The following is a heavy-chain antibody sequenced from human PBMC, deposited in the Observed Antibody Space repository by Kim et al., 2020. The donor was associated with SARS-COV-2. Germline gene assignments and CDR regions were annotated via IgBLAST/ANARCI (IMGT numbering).Heavy chain of an antibody. Sequence: ASVKVSCKASGYTFTNYAINWVRQAPGQGLEWVGWINTITGNPTYAQGFTGRFVFSLGTSVSTAYLQISSLKTEDTAVYFCARGFWSNGRSYAMDVWGQGTTVTVSS. J-gene: IGHJ6*02. D-gene: IGHD3-3*01. V-gene: IGHV7-4-1*02. CDR2: INTITGNP. CDR3: ARGFWSNGRSYAMDV. CDR1: GYTFTNYA.